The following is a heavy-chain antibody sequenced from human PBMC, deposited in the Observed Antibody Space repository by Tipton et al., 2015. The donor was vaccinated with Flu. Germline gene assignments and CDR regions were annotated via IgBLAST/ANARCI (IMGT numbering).Heavy chain of an antibody. CDR1: GFTFSSSA. CDR3: AKDITLVRGVKPWFAP. J-gene: IGHJ5*02. D-gene: IGHD3-10*01. V-gene: IGHV3-23*01. Sequence: SLRLSCGVSGFTFSSSAMSWVRQVPGKGLEWVSGITGSGGVTYYADSVKGRFTISRDNSNNTLYLLMTSLRGEDTATYYCAKDITLVRGVKPWFAPWGPGTLVTVSS. CDR2: ITGSGGVT.